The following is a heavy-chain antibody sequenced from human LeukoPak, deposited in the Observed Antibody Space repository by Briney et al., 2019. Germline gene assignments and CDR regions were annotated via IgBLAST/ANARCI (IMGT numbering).Heavy chain of an antibody. V-gene: IGHV4-38-2*01. J-gene: IGHJ4*02. CDR2: IYHSGST. CDR3: VRHKYYDSSFDY. D-gene: IGHD3-22*01. Sequence: SETLSLTCAVSGYSISSGYYWGWIRQPPGKGLEWIGSIYHSGSTYYNPSLKSRVTISVDTSKNQFSLKLSSVTAADTAVYYCVRHKYYDSSFDYWGQGTLVTVSS. CDR1: GYSISSGYY.